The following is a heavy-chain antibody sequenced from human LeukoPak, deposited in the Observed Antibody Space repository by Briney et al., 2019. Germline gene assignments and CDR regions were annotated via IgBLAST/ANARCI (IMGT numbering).Heavy chain of an antibody. V-gene: IGHV3-23*01. Sequence: GGSLRLSCAASGFTFSSYAMNWVRQAPGKGLEWVSAISGSGGSTYYADSVKGRSTISRDNSKNTLYLQMNSLRAEDTAVYYCAKLEEGSGSYFDYWGQGTLVTVSS. CDR2: ISGSGGST. D-gene: IGHD1-26*01. CDR3: AKLEEGSGSYFDY. CDR1: GFTFSSYA. J-gene: IGHJ4*02.